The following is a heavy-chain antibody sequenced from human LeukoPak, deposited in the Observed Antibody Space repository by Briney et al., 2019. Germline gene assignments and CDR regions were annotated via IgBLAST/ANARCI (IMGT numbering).Heavy chain of an antibody. V-gene: IGHV3-7*01. CDR3: ARENRAPYD. D-gene: IGHD1-14*01. J-gene: IGHJ4*02. Sequence: GGSLRLSCAASGFTFSSYWMTWVRQAPGKGLEWVANIKQDGSEKHYVDSVKGRFTISRDNAKNSLYLQMNSLRVEDTAVYYCARENRAPYDWGQGTLVTVSS. CDR2: IKQDGSEK. CDR1: GFTFSSYW.